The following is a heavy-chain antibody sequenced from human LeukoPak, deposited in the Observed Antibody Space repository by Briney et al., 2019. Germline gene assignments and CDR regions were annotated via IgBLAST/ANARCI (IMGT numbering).Heavy chain of an antibody. J-gene: IGHJ4*02. Sequence: GGSLRLSCAGSGFAFGTYAMSLVRQAPGMGLEWVSSISADGQVTYYADSVEGRFTVSRDNSKSTLYLQLNSLRAEDTATYYCARDPYNTILYRLAHWGQGTLVTVSS. D-gene: IGHD3-10*01. V-gene: IGHV3-23*01. CDR3: ARDPYNTILYRLAH. CDR1: GFAFGTYA. CDR2: ISADGQVT.